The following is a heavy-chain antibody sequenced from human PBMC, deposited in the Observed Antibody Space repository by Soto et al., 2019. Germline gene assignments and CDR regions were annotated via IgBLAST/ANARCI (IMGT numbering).Heavy chain of an antibody. CDR1: GYTFTSYG. CDR2: ISAYNGNT. J-gene: IGHJ6*02. V-gene: IGHV1-18*04. CDR3: ARDLDWNYDPYYYYFGMDV. D-gene: IGHD1-7*01. Sequence: VASVKVSCKASGYTFTSYGISWVRQAPGQGLEWMGWISAYNGNTNYAQKLQGRVTMTTDTSTSTAYMELRSLRSDDTAVYYCARDLDWNYDPYYYYFGMDVWGQGTTVTVSS.